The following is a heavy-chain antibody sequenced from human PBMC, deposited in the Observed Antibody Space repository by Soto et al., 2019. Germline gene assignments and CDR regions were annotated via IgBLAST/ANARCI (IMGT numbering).Heavy chain of an antibody. D-gene: IGHD6-19*01. CDR1: GFTVSSNY. Sequence: GGSLRLSCAASGFTVSSNYMSWVRQSPGKGLEWVSVIYSGGSTYYADSVKGRFTISRDNSKNTLYLQMNSLRAEDTAVYYCARPGYSSGWYRFDIWGQGTMVTVSS. J-gene: IGHJ3*02. CDR2: IYSGGST. V-gene: IGHV3-53*01. CDR3: ARPGYSSGWYRFDI.